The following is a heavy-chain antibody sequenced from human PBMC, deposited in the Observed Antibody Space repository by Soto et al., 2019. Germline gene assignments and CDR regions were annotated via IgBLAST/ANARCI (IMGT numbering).Heavy chain of an antibody. Sequence: GGSLRLSCAASGFNSHNYAINWVRQAPGKGLEWVSALSSSGDKAYYADSVRGRFTISRDNSKNTVYLQMNSLRVDDTAIYHCAKVPTIFGVVTTYFDYWGQGTLVTVSS. D-gene: IGHD3-3*01. CDR2: LSSSGDKA. V-gene: IGHV3-23*01. CDR3: AKVPTIFGVVTTYFDY. J-gene: IGHJ4*01. CDR1: GFNSHNYA.